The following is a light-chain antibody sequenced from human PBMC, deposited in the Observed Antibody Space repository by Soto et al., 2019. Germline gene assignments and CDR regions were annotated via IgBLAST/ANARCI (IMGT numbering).Light chain of an antibody. CDR3: QQRSKWPPEVT. CDR1: QSVSSY. CDR2: DAS. V-gene: IGKV3-11*01. J-gene: IGKJ5*01. Sequence: EIVLTQSPATLSLSPGERATLSCRASQSVSSYLAWYQQKPGQAPRLLIYDASNRATGISARFSGSGSGTDFTLNISSLEPEDFAVYYCQQRSKWPPEVTFGQGTRLEIK.